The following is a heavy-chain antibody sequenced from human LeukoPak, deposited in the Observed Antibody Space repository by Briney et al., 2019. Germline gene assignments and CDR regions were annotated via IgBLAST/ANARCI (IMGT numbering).Heavy chain of an antibody. CDR1: GYTFTSYD. V-gene: IGHV1-8*01. J-gene: IGHJ6*03. CDR3: ARGSPIGIAARLKYYYMDV. Sequence: ASVKVSCKASGYTFTSYDINWVRQATGQGLEWMGWMNPNSGNTGYAQKFQGRVTTTRNTSISTAYMELSSLRSEDTAVYYCARGSPIGIAARLKYYYMDVWGKGTTVTVSS. CDR2: MNPNSGNT. D-gene: IGHD6-6*01.